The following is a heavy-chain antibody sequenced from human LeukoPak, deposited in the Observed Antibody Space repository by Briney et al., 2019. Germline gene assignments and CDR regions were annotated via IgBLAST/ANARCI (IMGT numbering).Heavy chain of an antibody. J-gene: IGHJ4*02. CDR2: ISYDGSTK. CDR1: GFTFSSYT. V-gene: IGHV3-30*04. Sequence: PGGSLRLSCAASGFTFSSYTMHWVRQAPGKGLEGVAVISYDGSTKYYADSMKGRFTISRDNSKNTLYLQMNSLRAEDTAVYYCAREGYYDSSGYSDAGIDYWGQGRLVTVSS. CDR3: AREGYYDSSGYSDAGIDY. D-gene: IGHD3-22*01.